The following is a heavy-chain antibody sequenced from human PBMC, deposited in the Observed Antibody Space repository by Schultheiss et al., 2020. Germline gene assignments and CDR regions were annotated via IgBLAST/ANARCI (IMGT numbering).Heavy chain of an antibody. Sequence: GGSLRLSCAATGFTFSSQWMNWVRQAPGKGLVWVSRISPDGSDTGHADSVRGRFTTSRDNAKNMLYLEMNSLRDDDTAVYYCARISGITWIVEDDAVDIWGKGTRVTVSS. CDR2: ISPDGSDT. J-gene: IGHJ3*02. CDR3: ARISGITWIVEDDAVDI. V-gene: IGHV3-74*01. CDR1: GFTFSSQW. D-gene: IGHD3-22*01.